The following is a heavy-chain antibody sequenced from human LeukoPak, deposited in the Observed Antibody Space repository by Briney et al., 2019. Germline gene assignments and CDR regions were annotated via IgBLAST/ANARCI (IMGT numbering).Heavy chain of an antibody. J-gene: IGHJ4*02. CDR2: ISKDGSNE. Sequence: GGSLRLSCAASEFTFNNYGMHWVRQAPGKGLEWVALISKDGSNEYYADSVKGRFTISRDNSENTLDLQMNSLRADDTAVYYCAKHSSGITVAGTIQYWGRGALVTVSS. V-gene: IGHV3-30*18. CDR3: AKHSSGITVAGTIQY. D-gene: IGHD6-19*01. CDR1: EFTFNNYG.